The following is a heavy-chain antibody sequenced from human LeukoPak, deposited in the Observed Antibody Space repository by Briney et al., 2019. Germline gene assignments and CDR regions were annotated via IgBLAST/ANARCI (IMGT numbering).Heavy chain of an antibody. CDR2: ISVSGGST. Sequence: GGALTLSCAASGFTFSKYAMSWVRQDPGNAREGVSGISVSGGSTYYADSVKGRFTISRDTPWNALYMETNSLRAEDTALYYCAILHPYYDGRGYWVQWGQGTLVTVSS. CDR1: GFTFSKYA. J-gene: IGHJ4*02. D-gene: IGHD3-22*01. CDR3: AILHPYYDGRGYWVQ. V-gene: IGHV3-23*01.